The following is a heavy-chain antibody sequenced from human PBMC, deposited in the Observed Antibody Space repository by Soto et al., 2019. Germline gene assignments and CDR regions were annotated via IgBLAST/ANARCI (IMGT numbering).Heavy chain of an antibody. J-gene: IGHJ6*02. CDR3: ARDSSYSNFLTPSYYYYGMDV. CDR2: IWYDGSNK. CDR1: GFTFSSYG. V-gene: IGHV3-33*01. D-gene: IGHD4-4*01. Sequence: QVQLVESGGGVVQPGRSLRLSCAASGFTFSSYGMHWVRQAPGKGLEWVAVIWYDGSNKYYADSVKGRFTISRDNSKNXLXLXXNRLRAEDTAVYYCARDSSYSNFLTPSYYYYGMDVWGQGTTVTFSS.